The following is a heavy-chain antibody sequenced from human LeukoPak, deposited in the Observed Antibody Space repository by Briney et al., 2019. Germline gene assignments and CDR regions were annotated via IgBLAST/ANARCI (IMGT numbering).Heavy chain of an antibody. J-gene: IGHJ5*02. CDR1: GGSISNYY. V-gene: IGHV4-4*07. Sequence: SETLSLTCTVSGGSISNYYWSWIRQPAGKGLEWLGRIYTSGSTNYNPSLKSRVTMSVDTSKNQFSLKLSSVTAADTAVYYCARGRSDGSGSYYSPWGQGTLVTVSS. D-gene: IGHD3-10*01. CDR2: IYTSGST. CDR3: ARGRSDGSGSYYSP.